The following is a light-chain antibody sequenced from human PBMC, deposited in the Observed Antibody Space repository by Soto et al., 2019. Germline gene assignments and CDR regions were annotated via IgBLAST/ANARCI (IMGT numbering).Light chain of an antibody. CDR1: QGISSY. V-gene: IGKV1-8*01. J-gene: IGKJ4*01. CDR2: AAS. Sequence: ASRMSQSPSSVSASTGDRVTITCRASQGISSYLAWYQQKPGKAPKLLIYAASTLQSGVPSRFSGSGSGTDFTLTISCLQSEDFATYYCQQYYSYPLTFGGGTKVEIK. CDR3: QQYYSYPLT.